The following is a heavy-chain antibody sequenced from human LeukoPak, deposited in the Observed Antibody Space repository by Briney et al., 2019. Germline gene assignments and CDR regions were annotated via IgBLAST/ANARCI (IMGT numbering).Heavy chain of an antibody. J-gene: IGHJ3*02. V-gene: IGHV1-8*01. D-gene: IGHD3-22*01. Sequence: EASVKVSCKASGYTFTSYDINWVRQATGQGLEWMGWMNPNSGNTGYAQKFQGRVTMTRNTSISTAYMELSSLRSEDTAVYYCARESAYYYDSSGYYIDIWGQGTMVTVSS. CDR1: GYTFTSYD. CDR3: ARESAYYYDSSGYYIDI. CDR2: MNPNSGNT.